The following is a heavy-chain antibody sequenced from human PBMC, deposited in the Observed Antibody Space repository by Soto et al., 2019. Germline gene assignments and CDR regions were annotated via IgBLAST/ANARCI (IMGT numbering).Heavy chain of an antibody. V-gene: IGHV3-21*06. D-gene: IGHD2-15*01. CDR3: ARGSVSFSSDHQNWFYP. CDR1: GFSVPGFS. J-gene: IGHJ5*02. CDR2: ISSNRKYI. Sequence: EMQLVESGGGLVKPGESLRLSCTAFGFSVPGFSMNWIRQTPGKGLEWVSSISSNRKYIYYAPSLQGRFTTSIDDATNTLFLQMHSLTVDDSAVYYCARGSVSFSSDHQNWFYPWGQGTLVTVSS.